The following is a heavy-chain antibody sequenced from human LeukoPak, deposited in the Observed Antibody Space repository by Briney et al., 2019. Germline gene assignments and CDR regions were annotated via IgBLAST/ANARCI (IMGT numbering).Heavy chain of an antibody. CDR2: ISSSSSYI. CDR1: GFTFSSYS. V-gene: IGHV3-21*01. Sequence: PGGSLRLSCAASGFTFSSYSMNWVRQAPGKGLEWVSSISSSSSYIYYADSVKGRFTISRDNAKNSPYLQMNSLRAEDTAVYYCAVLGYCSSTSCYSLDYWGQGTLVTVSS. CDR3: AVLGYCSSTSCYSLDY. J-gene: IGHJ4*02. D-gene: IGHD2-2*01.